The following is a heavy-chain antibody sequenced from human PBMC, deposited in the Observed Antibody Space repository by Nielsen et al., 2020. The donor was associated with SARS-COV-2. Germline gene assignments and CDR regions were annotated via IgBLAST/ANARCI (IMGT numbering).Heavy chain of an antibody. J-gene: IGHJ6*02. D-gene: IGHD2-8*01. V-gene: IGHV3-9*01. CDR1: GFTFDDYA. Sequence: SLKISCAASGFTFDDYAMHWVRQAPGKGLEWVSGISWNSGSIGYADSVKGRFTISRDNAKNSLYLQMNSLRAEDTALYYCAKDPSPLYPYYYYGMDVWGQGTTVTVSS. CDR2: ISWNSGSI. CDR3: AKDPSPLYPYYYYGMDV.